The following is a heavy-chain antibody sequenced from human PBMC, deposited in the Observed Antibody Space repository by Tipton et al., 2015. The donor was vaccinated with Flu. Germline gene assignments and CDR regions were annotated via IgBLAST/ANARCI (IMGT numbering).Heavy chain of an antibody. Sequence: LRLSCTVSGGAISSYYWHWIRQPSGKGLEWIGSISDSGKTKYSPSLQSRVTMSIDTSKSQFSLNLRSVTAADTAVYYCVGRGLLTRLPYWGQGMLGTVSS. CDR1: GGAISSYY. CDR3: VGRGLLTRLPY. CDR2: ISDSGKT. V-gene: IGHV4-59*08. D-gene: IGHD3-9*01. J-gene: IGHJ4*02.